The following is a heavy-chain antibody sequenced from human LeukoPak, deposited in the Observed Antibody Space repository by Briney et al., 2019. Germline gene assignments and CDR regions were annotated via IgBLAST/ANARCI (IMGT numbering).Heavy chain of an antibody. J-gene: IGHJ4*02. D-gene: IGHD3-3*01. Sequence: GGSLRLSCAASGFTVSSNYMSWVRQAPGKGLEWVSVIYSGGSTYYADSVKGRFTISRDNSKNTLYLRMNSLRAEDTAVYYCARVEIDDYAEYWGQGTLVTVSS. CDR1: GFTVSSNY. CDR2: IYSGGST. V-gene: IGHV3-66*01. CDR3: ARVEIDDYAEY.